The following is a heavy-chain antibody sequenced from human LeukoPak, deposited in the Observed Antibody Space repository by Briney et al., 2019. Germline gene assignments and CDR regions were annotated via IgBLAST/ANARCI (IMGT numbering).Heavy chain of an antibody. Sequence: GGSLRLSCSASGFTFSSYAMHWVRQAPGKGLEYVSAISSNGGSTYYADSVKGRFTISRENSKNTLYLKMSSLRAEDTAVYYCVKEVTYYYGSGSYFDYWGQGTLVTVSS. CDR2: ISSNGGST. D-gene: IGHD3-10*01. CDR1: GFTFSSYA. J-gene: IGHJ4*02. V-gene: IGHV3-64D*06. CDR3: VKEVTYYYGSGSYFDY.